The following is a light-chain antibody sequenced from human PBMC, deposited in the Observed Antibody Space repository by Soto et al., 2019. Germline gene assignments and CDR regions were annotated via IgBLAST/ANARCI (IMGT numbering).Light chain of an antibody. CDR2: DAF. V-gene: IGKV3-11*01. CDR1: QSVSTY. J-gene: IGKJ5*01. CDR3: QQRYKWPIT. Sequence: EIVLTQSPATLSLSPGERATLSCRVSQSVSTYLAWYQQKPGQAPRLLIYDAFNRATGVPARFRGSGSGTDFALTISGLEPEDFSVYYCQQRYKWPITFGQGTRLEIK.